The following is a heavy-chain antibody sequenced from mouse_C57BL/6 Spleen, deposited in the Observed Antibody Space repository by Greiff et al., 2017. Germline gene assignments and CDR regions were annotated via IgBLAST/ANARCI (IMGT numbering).Heavy chain of an antibody. CDR1: GYTFTSYW. D-gene: IGHD2-4*01. CDR2: IHPNSGST. Sequence: VQLQQPGAELVKPGASVKLSCKASGYTFTSYWMHWVKQRPGQGLEWIGMIHPNSGSTNYNEKFKSKATLTVDKSSSTAYMQLSSLTSEDSAVYYCAGDYDEGLYAMDYWGQGTSVTVSS. J-gene: IGHJ4*01. CDR3: AGDYDEGLYAMDY. V-gene: IGHV1-64*01.